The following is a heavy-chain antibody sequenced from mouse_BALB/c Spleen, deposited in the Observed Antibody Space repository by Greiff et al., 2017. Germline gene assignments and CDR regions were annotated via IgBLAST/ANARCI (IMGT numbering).Heavy chain of an antibody. CDR3: ARHTGTSFDY. V-gene: IGHV5-9-3*01. CDR1: GFTFSSYA. D-gene: IGHD4-1*01. J-gene: IGHJ2*01. Sequence: EVKLQESGGGLVKPGGSLKLSCAASGFTFSSYAMSWVRQTPEKRLEWVATISSGGSYTYYPDSVKGRFTISRDNAKNTLYLQMSSLRSEDTAMYYCARHTGTSFDYWGQGTTLTVSS. CDR2: ISSGGSYT.